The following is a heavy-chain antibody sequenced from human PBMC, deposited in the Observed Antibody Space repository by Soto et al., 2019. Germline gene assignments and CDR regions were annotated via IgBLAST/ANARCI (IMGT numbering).Heavy chain of an antibody. Sequence: SETLSLTCTVSSGSIRSYYWSWSLQPPWKGLEWIGYIYYSGSTNYNPSLKSRVTISVDTSKNQFSLKLSSVTAADTAVYYCARDKDCSGGSCNAVGSSYDLDVWGQGTTVTISS. CDR1: SGSIRSYY. V-gene: IGHV4-59*01. CDR2: IYYSGST. CDR3: ARDKDCSGGSCNAVGSSYDLDV. J-gene: IGHJ6*02. D-gene: IGHD2-15*01.